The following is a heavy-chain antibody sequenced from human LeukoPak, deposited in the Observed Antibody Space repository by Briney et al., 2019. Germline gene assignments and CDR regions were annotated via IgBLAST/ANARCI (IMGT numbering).Heavy chain of an antibody. J-gene: IGHJ4*02. CDR2: ISYDGSNK. Sequence: GGSLRLSCVASGFTFSSYVMHWVRQAPGKGLEWVAVISYDGSNKYYADSVRGRFTISRDNSKNTLYLQMNSLRAEDTAVYYCASDPGSSGWSGFDYWGQGTLVTVSS. CDR1: GFTFSSYV. V-gene: IGHV3-30*04. D-gene: IGHD6-19*01. CDR3: ASDPGSSGWSGFDY.